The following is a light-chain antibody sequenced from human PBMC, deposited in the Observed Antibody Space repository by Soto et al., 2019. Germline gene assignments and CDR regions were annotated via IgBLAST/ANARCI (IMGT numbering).Light chain of an antibody. Sequence: EIVLTQSPGTLSLSPGERATLSCRASQSVSSSYLAWYQQKPGQAPRLLIYGASSRATGIPDRFSGSGSGTDFTLTSSRLEREDFAVYYCQQYGSSPPLTFGQGTRLEIK. CDR2: GAS. V-gene: IGKV3-20*01. CDR3: QQYGSSPPLT. J-gene: IGKJ5*01. CDR1: QSVSSSY.